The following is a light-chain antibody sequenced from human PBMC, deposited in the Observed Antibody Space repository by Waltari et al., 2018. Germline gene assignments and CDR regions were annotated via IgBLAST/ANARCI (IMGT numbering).Light chain of an antibody. J-gene: IGKJ4*01. CDR3: QQYNSYSLLS. CDR2: KAS. V-gene: IGKV1-5*03. Sequence: DIQMTQSPSTLSASVGDGVIFSCRASQSIRRWLAWYQQKPGKAPKRLIYKASTLESGVPSRFSGSGSDTEFTLTISSLQPEDFATYYCQQYNSYSLLSFGGGTKVEIK. CDR1: QSIRRW.